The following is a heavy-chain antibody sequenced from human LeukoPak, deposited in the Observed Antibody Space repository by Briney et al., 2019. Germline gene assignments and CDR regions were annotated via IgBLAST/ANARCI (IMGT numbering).Heavy chain of an antibody. CDR2: IKHDGSEQ. CDR3: ASASNRAIY. D-gene: IGHD3-10*01. Sequence: GGSLRLSCAASGFTFSSYWMSWVRKAPGKGLEWVANIKHDGSEQYYVDSVKGRFTVSRDNAKNSLYLQMNSLRAEDTAVYYCASASNRAIYWGQGTLVTVSS. CDR1: GFTFSSYW. V-gene: IGHV3-7*02. J-gene: IGHJ4*02.